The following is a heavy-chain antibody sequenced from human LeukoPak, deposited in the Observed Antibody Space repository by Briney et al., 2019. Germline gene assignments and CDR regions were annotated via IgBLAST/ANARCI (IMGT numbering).Heavy chain of an antibody. Sequence: GESLKISCKASGYSFTTYWIVWVRQMPGEGLEWMGIIYPGDSDVRYSPSFQGQVTISVDRSISTAYLQWSSLKASDTAMYFCARAIDGYNYGYYYMDVWGKGTTITVSS. J-gene: IGHJ6*03. CDR3: ARAIDGYNYGYYYMDV. CDR1: GYSFTTYW. CDR2: IYPGDSDV. D-gene: IGHD5-24*01. V-gene: IGHV5-51*01.